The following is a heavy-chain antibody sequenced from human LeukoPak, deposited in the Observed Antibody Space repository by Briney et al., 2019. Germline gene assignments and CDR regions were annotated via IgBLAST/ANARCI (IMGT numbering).Heavy chain of an antibody. CDR1: GGSIRSYY. J-gene: IGHJ5*02. CDR2: VYSSGST. V-gene: IGHV4-4*07. D-gene: IGHD6-19*01. Sequence: SETLSLTYTVSGGSIRSYYWSWIRQPAGKGLEWIGRVYSSGSTDYNPSLKSRVTMSVDTSKNQFSLKVTSVTAADTAVYYCARDQSSGYNWFAPWGQGTLVTVSS. CDR3: ARDQSSGYNWFAP.